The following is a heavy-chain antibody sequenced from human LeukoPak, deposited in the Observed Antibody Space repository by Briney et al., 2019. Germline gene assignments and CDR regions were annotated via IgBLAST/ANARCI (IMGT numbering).Heavy chain of an antibody. D-gene: IGHD4-23*01. J-gene: IGHJ4*02. V-gene: IGHV3-74*01. Sequence: GGSLRLSCAASGFTFSNYWMHWVRQAPGKGLVWVSRINSDGINTSYADSVKGRFTISRDNAKNTLYLQMNSLRPQDTAVYYCARGARKGDDYGGFFDYWGQGTLVTVSS. CDR1: GFTFSNYW. CDR3: ARGARKGDDYGGFFDY. CDR2: INSDGINT.